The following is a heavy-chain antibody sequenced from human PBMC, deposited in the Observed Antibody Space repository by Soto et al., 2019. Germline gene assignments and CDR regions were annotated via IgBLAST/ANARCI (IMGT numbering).Heavy chain of an antibody. D-gene: IGHD3-22*01. V-gene: IGHV3-30-3*01. CDR2: ISYDGSNK. J-gene: IGHJ3*02. CDR3: ARDTKNYYDSSGYYPARDAFDI. Sequence: GVSLRLSCAAFGFTFSSYAMHWVRQAPGKGLEWAAVISYDGSNKYYADSVKGRFTISRDNSKNTLYLQMNSLRAEDTAVYYCARDTKNYYDSSGYYPARDAFDIWGQGTMVTVSS. CDR1: GFTFSSYA.